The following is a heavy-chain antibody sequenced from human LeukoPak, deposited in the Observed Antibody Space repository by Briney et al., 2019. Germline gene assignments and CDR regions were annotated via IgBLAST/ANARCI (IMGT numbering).Heavy chain of an antibody. V-gene: IGHV1-46*01. CDR3: AREGGMEYNWNDPIDY. D-gene: IGHD1-1*01. CDR1: GYTFTSYY. J-gene: IGHJ4*02. CDR2: INPSGGST. Sequence: ASVKVSCKASGYTFTSYYMHWVRQAPGQGLEWMGIINPSGGSTSYAQKFQGRVTMTRDTSTSTVYMELSSLRSEDTAVYYCAREGGMEYNWNDPIDYWGQGTLVTVSS.